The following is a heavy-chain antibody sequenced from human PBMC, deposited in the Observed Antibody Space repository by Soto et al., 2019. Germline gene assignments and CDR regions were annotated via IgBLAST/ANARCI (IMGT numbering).Heavy chain of an antibody. CDR2: IYYRGST. CDR1: GGSISSSNYY. V-gene: IGHV4-39*01. CDR3: ERSEAGTVNWFDP. J-gene: IGHJ5*02. D-gene: IGHD6-19*01. Sequence: SETLSLTCTVSGGSISSSNYYWSWIRQPPGKGLEWIGTIYYRGSTFHNPSLSSRVSISVDTSKNQFSLKLSSVTAADTAVYYCERSEAGTVNWFDPWGQGTLVTVSS.